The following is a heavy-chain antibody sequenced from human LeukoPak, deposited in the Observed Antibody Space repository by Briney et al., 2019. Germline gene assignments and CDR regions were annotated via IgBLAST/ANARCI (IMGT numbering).Heavy chain of an antibody. J-gene: IGHJ5*02. V-gene: IGHV1-69*05. CDR1: GGTFSSYA. CDR3: ARETITIIGVVRTQTTYGSHLFDP. Sequence: ASVTVSCKASGGTFSSYAISWVRRAPGQGLEWMGGIFPIFGTANYAQKFRGRVTMTIDMYTKKVYMELSRLRSEDTAVYYCARETITIIGVVRTQTTYGSHLFDPWGQGTLVTVSS. CDR2: IFPIFGTA. D-gene: IGHD3-3*01.